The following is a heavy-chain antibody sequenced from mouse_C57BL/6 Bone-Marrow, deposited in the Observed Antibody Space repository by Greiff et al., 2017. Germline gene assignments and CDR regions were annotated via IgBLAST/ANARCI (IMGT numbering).Heavy chain of an antibody. D-gene: IGHD2-4*01. CDR2: INPYNGGT. Sequence: VQLQQSGPVLVKPGASVKMSCKASGYTFTDYYMNWVKQSHGKSLEWIGVINPYNGGTSYNQKFKGKATLTVDKSSSTAYMELNSLTSEDSAVYYCAREEYDYDEGPSHYYAMDYWGQGTSVTVSS. CDR1: GYTFTDYY. V-gene: IGHV1-19*01. J-gene: IGHJ4*01. CDR3: AREEYDYDEGPSHYYAMDY.